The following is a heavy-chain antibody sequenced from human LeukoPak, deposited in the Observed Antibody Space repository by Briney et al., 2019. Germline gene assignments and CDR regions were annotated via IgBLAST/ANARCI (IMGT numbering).Heavy chain of an antibody. CDR2: ISGNGAIP. V-gene: IGHV3-23*01. CDR1: GFSFSFYA. D-gene: IGHD1-26*01. Sequence: GGSLRLSCAASGFSFSFYAMGWVRQAPGKGLEWVSAISGNGAIPYYADSVKGRFTISRDNSKNTLYVQMNSLRAEDTAVYYCAKVRPLSYTGYFDYWGQGALVTVSS. J-gene: IGHJ4*02. CDR3: AKVRPLSYTGYFDY.